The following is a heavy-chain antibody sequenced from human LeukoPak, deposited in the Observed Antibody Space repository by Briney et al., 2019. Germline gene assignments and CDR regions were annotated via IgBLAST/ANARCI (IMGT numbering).Heavy chain of an antibody. V-gene: IGHV3-15*01. Sequence: PGGSLRLSCAASGLTFGDAWMTWVRQAPGKGLEWVARIISQTSGGTSDYAAPVRGRFTISRYDSKSTIYLQMNSLKTEDTAQYYCATYRYSHGSTGSSYFDFWGQGTLVTVSS. CDR2: IISQTSGGTS. D-gene: IGHD2-21*01. J-gene: IGHJ4*02. CDR1: GLTFGDAW. CDR3: ATYRYSHGSTGSSYFDF.